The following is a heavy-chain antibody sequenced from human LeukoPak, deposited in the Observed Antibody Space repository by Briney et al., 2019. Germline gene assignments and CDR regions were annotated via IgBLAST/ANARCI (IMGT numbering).Heavy chain of an antibody. D-gene: IGHD6-19*01. V-gene: IGHV3-64D*06. CDR1: GFVFSDYA. J-gene: IGHJ4*02. CDR3: IKDRGSSGWDFDS. CDR2: ISGNGVAT. Sequence: GGSLRLSCSASGFVFSDYAMHWARQAPGKGLEYLSGISGNGVATYYVDSVQGRFTVSRDNSKTTLYLQINSLRREGTAFYYCIKDRGSSGWDFDSWGQGTLLTVSS.